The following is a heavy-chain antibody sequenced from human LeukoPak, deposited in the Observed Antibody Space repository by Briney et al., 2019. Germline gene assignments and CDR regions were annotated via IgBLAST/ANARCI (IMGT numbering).Heavy chain of an antibody. CDR1: GGSFSGYY. Sequence: RPSETLSLTCAVYGGSFSGYYWSWIRQPPGKGLEWIGEINHSGSTNYNPSLKSRVTISVDTSKNQFSLKLSSVTAADTAVYYCARGWTYSSGYNYWGQGTLVTVSS. V-gene: IGHV4-34*01. J-gene: IGHJ4*02. CDR2: INHSGST. D-gene: IGHD6-19*01. CDR3: ARGWTYSSGYNY.